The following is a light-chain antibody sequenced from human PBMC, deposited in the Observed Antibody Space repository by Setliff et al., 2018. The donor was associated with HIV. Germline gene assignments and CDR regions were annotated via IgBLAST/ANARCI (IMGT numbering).Light chain of an antibody. CDR1: SSDVGSYNR. V-gene: IGLV2-18*02. J-gene: IGLJ1*01. CDR3: SSYTSISTHV. Sequence: QSALTQPPSVSGSPGQSVTISCTGTSSDVGSYNRVSWYQQPPGTAPKLMIFEVNNRPSGVPDRFSGSKSGNTAPLTISGLQAEDEADYYCSSYTSISTHVFGTGTKVTVL. CDR2: EVN.